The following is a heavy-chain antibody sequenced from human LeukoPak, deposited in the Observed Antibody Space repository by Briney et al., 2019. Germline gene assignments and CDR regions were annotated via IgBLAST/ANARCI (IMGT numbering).Heavy chain of an antibody. Sequence: GGSLRLSCAASGFTFSDYAMSWVRQVPGKGLEWVSTLSGSGTTTFYANSVKGRFTISRDSSKNTLYLQMSSLRAADTALYYCTKDYDTVGYYSSDYWGQGTLVTVSS. J-gene: IGHJ4*02. D-gene: IGHD3-22*01. CDR1: GFTFSDYA. CDR2: LSGSGTTT. V-gene: IGHV3-23*01. CDR3: TKDYDTVGYYSSDY.